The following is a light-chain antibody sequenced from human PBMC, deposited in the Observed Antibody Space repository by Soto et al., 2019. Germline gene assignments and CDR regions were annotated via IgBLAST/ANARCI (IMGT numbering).Light chain of an antibody. V-gene: IGKV1-5*01. CDR1: PSISSW. J-gene: IGKJ1*01. CDR3: QQYNSYPET. CDR2: DAS. Sequence: DIQMTQSPSTLSASVGDRVTITCRASPSISSWLAWYQQKPGKAPKLLIYDASSLESGVPSRFSGSGSGTEFTLTISSLQPDDFATYYCQQYNSYPETFGQGTKVEIK.